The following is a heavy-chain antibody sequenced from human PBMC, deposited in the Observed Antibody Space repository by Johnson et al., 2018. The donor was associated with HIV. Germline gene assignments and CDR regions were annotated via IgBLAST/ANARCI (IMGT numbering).Heavy chain of an antibody. CDR2: IWYDGSNK. J-gene: IGHJ3*02. V-gene: IGHV3-33*01. D-gene: IGHD2-8*02. CDR3: ARDLVGSPRAFDI. Sequence: VQLVESGGGVVQPGRSLRLSCAASGFTFSSYGMHWVRQAPGKGLGWVAVIWYDGSNKYYADSVKGRFTISRDNAKNSLYLQMHSLRVEDTASYYCARDLVGSPRAFDIWGQGTMVTISS. CDR1: GFTFSSYG.